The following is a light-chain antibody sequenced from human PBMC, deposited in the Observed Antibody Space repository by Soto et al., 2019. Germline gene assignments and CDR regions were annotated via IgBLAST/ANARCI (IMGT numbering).Light chain of an antibody. Sequence: EIVLTQSPGTLSLSPGERATLSCRASQSVSRTYLAWYQQKPGQAPRLLIYDTSTRATGIPARFSGSGSGTDFTLAISSLEPEDFAVYYCQQRSNWPPVTFGGGTKVDI. CDR2: DTS. CDR1: QSVSRTY. CDR3: QQRSNWPPVT. J-gene: IGKJ4*01. V-gene: IGKV3-11*01.